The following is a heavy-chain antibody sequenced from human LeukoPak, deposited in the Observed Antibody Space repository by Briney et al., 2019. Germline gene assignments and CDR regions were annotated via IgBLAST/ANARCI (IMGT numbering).Heavy chain of an antibody. CDR2: FDPEDGET. D-gene: IGHD2-15*01. J-gene: IGHJ4*02. V-gene: IGHV1-24*01. CDR1: GYTLTELS. Sequence: ASVMVSCKVSGYTLTELSMHWVRQAPGKGLEWMGGFDPEDGETIYAQKFQGRVTMTEDTSTDTAYMELSSLRSEDTAVYYCATAFQVAATYDYWGQGTLVTVSS. CDR3: ATAFQVAATYDY.